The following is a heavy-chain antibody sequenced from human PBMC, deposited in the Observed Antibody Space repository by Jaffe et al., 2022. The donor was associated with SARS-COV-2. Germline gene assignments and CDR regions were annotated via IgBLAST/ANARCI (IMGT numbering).Heavy chain of an antibody. Sequence: EVQLVQSGAEVKKPGESLRISCKGSGYSFTSYWISWVRQMPGKGLEWMGRIDPSDSYTNYSPSFQGHVTISADKSISTAYLQWSSLKASDTAMYYCAKSGESYYESNWFDPWGQGTLVTVSS. J-gene: IGHJ5*02. D-gene: IGHD1-26*01. CDR1: GYSFTSYW. V-gene: IGHV5-10-1*03. CDR3: AKSGESYYESNWFDP. CDR2: IDPSDSYT.